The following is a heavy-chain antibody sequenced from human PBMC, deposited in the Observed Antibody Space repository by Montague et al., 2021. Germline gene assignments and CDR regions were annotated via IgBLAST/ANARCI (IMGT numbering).Heavy chain of an antibody. CDR2: FAQSVASGASGST. V-gene: IGHV4-4*09. J-gene: IGHJ4*02. Sequence: SETLSLTCAVSGGSISTYYWTWIRQSPGKGLEYIGYFAQSVASGASGSTNYHPSLRVRVTVSVDSSGHQVSLKMTSVTATDTGVYYCARGGGVVPAARFDFWGRGTLVTVSS. CDR1: GGSISTYY. D-gene: IGHD3-16*01. CDR3: ARGGGVVPAARFDF.